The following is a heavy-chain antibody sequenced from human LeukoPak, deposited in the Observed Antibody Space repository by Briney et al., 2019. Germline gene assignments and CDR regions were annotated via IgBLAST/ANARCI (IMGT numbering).Heavy chain of an antibody. CDR1: GFTFRIYW. CDR2: IKDDGRQK. Sequence: GGSLRLSCAASGFTFRIYWMTWVRQAPGEGLEWVANIKDDGRQKYYVDSVKGLFTISRDNAKNSLYLQMNSLRVEDTAVYYCARDGGGGFDSWGQGTLVTVSS. CDR3: ARDGGGGFDS. J-gene: IGHJ4*02. D-gene: IGHD3-16*01. V-gene: IGHV3-7*01.